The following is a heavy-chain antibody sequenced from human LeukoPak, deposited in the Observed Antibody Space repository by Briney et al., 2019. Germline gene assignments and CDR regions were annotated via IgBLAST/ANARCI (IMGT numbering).Heavy chain of an antibody. J-gene: IGHJ4*02. CDR3: ARVVYYDSSDLYYFDY. D-gene: IGHD3-22*01. CDR2: FDPEDGET. Sequence: ASVKVSCKVSGYTLTELSMHWVRQAPGKGLEWMGGFDPEDGETIYAQKFQGRVTMTEDTSTDTAYMELSSLRSEDTAVYYCARVVYYDSSDLYYFDYWGQGTLVTVSS. V-gene: IGHV1-24*01. CDR1: GYTLTELS.